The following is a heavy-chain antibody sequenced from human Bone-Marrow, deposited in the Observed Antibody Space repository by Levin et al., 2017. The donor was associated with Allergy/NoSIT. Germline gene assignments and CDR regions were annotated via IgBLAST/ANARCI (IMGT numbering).Heavy chain of an antibody. J-gene: IGHJ4*02. CDR1: GFTFSNAW. Sequence: PGGSLRLSCAASGFTFSNAWMSWVRQAPGKGLEWVGRIKSATVGETVDYYAPVQGRFTISRDDSKNTVYLQMDSLKSEDTAVYYCTTERGYTYGFTGLFDSWGQGTLVTVSS. D-gene: IGHD5-18*01. CDR2: IKSATVGETV. V-gene: IGHV3-15*01. CDR3: TTERGYTYGFTGLFDS.